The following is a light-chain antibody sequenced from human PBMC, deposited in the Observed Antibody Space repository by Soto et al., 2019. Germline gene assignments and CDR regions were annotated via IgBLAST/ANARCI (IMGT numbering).Light chain of an antibody. V-gene: IGLV1-51*01. CDR2: DNN. CDR1: SSNIGSNY. Sequence: QSVPTQPPSVSAAPGQKVTISCSGSSSNIGSNYVSWDPQFPGTAPKLLMYDNNQPLSVTPDRFSGAQSGTSATLGITGLQPGDEADYYCGTWDNNLSAVVFGGGTKVTVL. J-gene: IGLJ2*01. CDR3: GTWDNNLSAVV.